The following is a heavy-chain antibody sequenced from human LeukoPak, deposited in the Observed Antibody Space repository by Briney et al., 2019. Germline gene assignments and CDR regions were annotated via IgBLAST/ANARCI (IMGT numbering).Heavy chain of an antibody. CDR3: ERLMEWNDSTGYYYFGWLDP. J-gene: IGHJ5*02. Sequence: SETLSLTCTVSGGSISTSYWSWIRQPPGKGLEWIGYISYSGSTNYNPSLKSRVTISVDTSNNHFSLKLSSVTAADTAVYYCERLMEWNDSTGYYYFGWLDPWGQGTLVTVSS. V-gene: IGHV4-59*01. CDR2: ISYSGST. D-gene: IGHD3-22*01. CDR1: GGSISTSY.